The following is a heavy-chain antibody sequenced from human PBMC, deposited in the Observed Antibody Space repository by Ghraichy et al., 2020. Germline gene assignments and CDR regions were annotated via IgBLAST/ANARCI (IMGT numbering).Heavy chain of an antibody. CDR3: LRGLEDCSGGSCHINWFDP. D-gene: IGHD2-15*01. J-gene: IGHJ5*02. CDR1: GYTFTGYY. Sequence: ASVKVSCKASGYTFTGYYMHWVRQAPGHGLEWMGWINPNIGDTNYVQKFQGRVTMARDTSISTAYMELSSLRSDDTAVYYSLRGLEDCSGGSCHINWFDPWGQGTLVTVPS. V-gene: IGHV1-2*02. CDR2: INPNIGDT.